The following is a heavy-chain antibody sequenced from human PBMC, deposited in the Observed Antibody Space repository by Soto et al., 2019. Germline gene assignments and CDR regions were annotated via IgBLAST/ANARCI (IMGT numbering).Heavy chain of an antibody. CDR1: GFSLSSTRMA. CDR3: AHIVVAGLGYYFDY. V-gene: IGHV2-5*02. Sequence: QITLKESGPTLVKPTQTLTLTCTFSGFSLSSTRMAVGWIRQPPGKALEWLALIYWDDDKRYSPFLNSRLTIXXXTXXNQVVLTRPNMDPVDTARYYCAHIVVAGLGYYFDYWGQGTLVTVSS. D-gene: IGHD6-19*01. CDR2: IYWDDDK. J-gene: IGHJ4*02.